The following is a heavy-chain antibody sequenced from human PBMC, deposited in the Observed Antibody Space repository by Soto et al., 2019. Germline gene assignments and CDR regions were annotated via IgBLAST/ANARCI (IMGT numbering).Heavy chain of an antibody. D-gene: IGHD6-19*01. CDR1: GGSISSGGYY. V-gene: IGHV4-31*03. CDR3: ARDGSSGWDRRLHNHSDS. J-gene: IGHJ4*02. CDR2: IYYSGST. Sequence: TLSLTCTVSGGSISSGGYYWSWIRQHPGKGLEWIGYIYYSGSTYYNPSLKSRVTISVDTSKNQFSLKLSSVTAADTAIYYCARDGSSGWDRRLHNHSDSWGQGTLVTVYS.